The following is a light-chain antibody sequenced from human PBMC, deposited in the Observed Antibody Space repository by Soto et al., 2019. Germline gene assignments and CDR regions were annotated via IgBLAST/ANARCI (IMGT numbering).Light chain of an antibody. V-gene: IGKV3D-15*03. CDR3: HQRQSWPRT. CDR2: QTS. J-gene: IGKJ1*01. CDR1: QYINTR. Sequence: IVMAQSPATLSVSPGERVTLSCRASQYINTRLAWYQHRPGQAPRLLIYQTSIRAAGIPARFSASGSGTDFTLTISDVQPEDFALYYCHQRQSWPRTFGQGTKVDIK.